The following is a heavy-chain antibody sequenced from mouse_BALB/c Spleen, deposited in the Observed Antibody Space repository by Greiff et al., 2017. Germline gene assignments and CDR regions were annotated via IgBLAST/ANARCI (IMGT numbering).Heavy chain of an antibody. Sequence: LVESGPELVKPGASVKVSCKASGYAFTSYNMYWVKQSHGKSLEWIGYIDPYNGGTSYNQKFKGKATLTVDKSSSTAYMHLNSLTSEDSAVYYCAKGLITTRAMDYWGQGTSVTVSS. CDR1: GYAFTSYN. CDR3: AKGLITTRAMDY. V-gene: IGHV1S135*01. J-gene: IGHJ4*01. D-gene: IGHD2-4*01. CDR2: IDPYNGGT.